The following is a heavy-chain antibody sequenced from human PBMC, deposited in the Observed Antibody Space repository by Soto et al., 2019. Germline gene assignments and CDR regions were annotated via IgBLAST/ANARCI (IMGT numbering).Heavy chain of an antibody. V-gene: IGHV1-24*01. CDR3: TPDSRGGAYGSVDV. Sequence: QVQLVQSGAEVKKPGASVKVSCKVSGHTLSELSIYWVRQAPGKGLEWMGGFDPEVGKTIYTQKVQGRVTMSEDKSTDTAYLELRSLRFEDTAIYYCTPDSRGGAYGSVDVWGQGTNVTVSS. CDR1: GHTLSELS. J-gene: IGHJ6*02. CDR2: FDPEVGKT. D-gene: IGHD4-17*01.